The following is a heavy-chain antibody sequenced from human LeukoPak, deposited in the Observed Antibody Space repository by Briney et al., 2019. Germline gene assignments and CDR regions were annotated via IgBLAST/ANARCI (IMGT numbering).Heavy chain of an antibody. CDR1: GRSFSSSSYY. V-gene: IGHV4-39*01. J-gene: IGHJ4*02. D-gene: IGHD3-22*01. CDR2: IYYSGST. Sequence: SETLSLTCTVSGRSFSSSSYYWGWIRKPPGKGRGWIGSIYYSGSTYYHPSLESRVTISVDTSKKQFSLKLSAVTASDTAVYYCARHGDYYDSSGPGGNFDYWGQGTLVTVSP. CDR3: ARHGDYYDSSGPGGNFDY.